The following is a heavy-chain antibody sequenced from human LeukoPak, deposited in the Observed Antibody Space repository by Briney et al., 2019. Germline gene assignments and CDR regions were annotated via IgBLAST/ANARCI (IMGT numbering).Heavy chain of an antibody. Sequence: GGSVRLSCVGSGFTFRSHAMSWVRQAPEKGLEFVSGIYENGGTTYYADSVKGRFSISRDNSKNTLYLQMDSLRGEDTAVYYCAKDFRIGYSAHFDYWGQGALVTVSP. V-gene: IGHV3-23*01. D-gene: IGHD2-21*01. CDR1: GFTFRSHA. CDR2: IYENGGTT. J-gene: IGHJ4*02. CDR3: AKDFRIGYSAHFDY.